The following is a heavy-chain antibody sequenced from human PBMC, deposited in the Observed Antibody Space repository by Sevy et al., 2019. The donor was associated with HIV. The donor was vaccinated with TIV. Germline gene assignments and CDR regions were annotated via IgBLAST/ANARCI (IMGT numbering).Heavy chain of an antibody. V-gene: IGHV3-74*01. Sequence: GGSLRLSCAASGFTFSSYWMHWVRQAPGKGLVWVSRINSDVSSTSYADSVKGRFTISRDNAKNTLYLQMNSLRAEDTAVYYCASLPGGGSYYYYGMDVWGQGTTVTVSS. CDR1: GFTFSSYW. CDR2: INSDVSST. CDR3: ASLPGGGSYYYYGMDV. D-gene: IGHD1-26*01. J-gene: IGHJ6*02.